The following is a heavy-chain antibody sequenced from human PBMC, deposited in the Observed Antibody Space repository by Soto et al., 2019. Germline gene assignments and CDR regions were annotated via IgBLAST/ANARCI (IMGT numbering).Heavy chain of an antibody. CDR3: AIDASVGTTVTF. D-gene: IGHD1-7*01. J-gene: IGHJ4*02. CDR2: IYYSGST. Sequence: TLSLTCTVSGGSVSSGGYYWSLIRQHPGKGLEWIGYIYYSGSTYYNPSLKSRVTISVDTSKNQFSLKLSSVTAADTAVYYCAIDASVGTTVTFWCKGTLV. CDR1: GGSVSSGGYY. V-gene: IGHV4-31*03.